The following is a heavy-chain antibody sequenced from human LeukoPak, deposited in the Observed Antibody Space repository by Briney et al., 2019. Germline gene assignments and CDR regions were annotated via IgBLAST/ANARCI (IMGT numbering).Heavy chain of an antibody. Sequence: GGSLRLSCTAAGFAFKSYSMHWVRQAPGKGLEWVAVISHDEYNKYYADAVRGRFTISRENPKNTLYLEINSLTADDTGVYYCARDANTAMAYYYYYYMDLWGRGTTVSVSS. D-gene: IGHD5-18*01. CDR2: ISHDEYNK. J-gene: IGHJ6*03. CDR1: GFAFKSYS. CDR3: ARDANTAMAYYYYYYMDL. V-gene: IGHV3-30*04.